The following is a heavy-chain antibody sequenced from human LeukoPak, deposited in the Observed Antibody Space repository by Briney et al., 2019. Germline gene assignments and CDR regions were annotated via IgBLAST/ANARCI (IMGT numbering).Heavy chain of an antibody. V-gene: IGHV1-69*13. CDR2: IIPIFGTA. Sequence: SVKVSCKASGGTFTSYAISWVRQAPGQGLEWMGGIIPIFGTANYAQKFQGRVTIIADESTSTAYMELSSLRSEDTAVYYGARDHSSGLYYFDYWGQGTLVTVSS. J-gene: IGHJ4*02. D-gene: IGHD6-19*01. CDR1: GGTFTSYA. CDR3: ARDHSSGLYYFDY.